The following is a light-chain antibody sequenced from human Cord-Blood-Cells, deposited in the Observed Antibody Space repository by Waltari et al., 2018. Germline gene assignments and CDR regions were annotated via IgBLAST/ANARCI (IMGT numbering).Light chain of an antibody. J-gene: IGKJ5*01. V-gene: IGKV3-11*01. CDR1: QSVSSY. CDR3: QQRSNWPL. CDR2: DAS. Sequence: EIVLTQSPATLSSSQGEIATLSGRASQSVSSYLAWYQQKPGQAPRLLIYDASNRATGVPARFSGSGSGTDFTLTIISLEPEDFAVYYCQQRSNWPLFGQGTRLEIK.